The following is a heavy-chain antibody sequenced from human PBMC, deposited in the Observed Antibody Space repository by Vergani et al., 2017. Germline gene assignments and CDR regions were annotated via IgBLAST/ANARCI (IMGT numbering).Heavy chain of an antibody. V-gene: IGHV3-15*01. CDR3: TTETAFDYDPA. CDR2: IKSKTDGGTT. CDR1: GFTFSSYE. Sequence: EVQLVESGGGLVQPGGSLRLSCAASGFTFSSYEMNWVRQAPGKGLEWVGRIKSKTDGGTTDYAAPVKGRFTISRDDSKNTLYLQMNSLKTEDTAVYYCTTETAFDYDPAWGQGTLVTVSS. J-gene: IGHJ5*02. D-gene: IGHD3-16*01.